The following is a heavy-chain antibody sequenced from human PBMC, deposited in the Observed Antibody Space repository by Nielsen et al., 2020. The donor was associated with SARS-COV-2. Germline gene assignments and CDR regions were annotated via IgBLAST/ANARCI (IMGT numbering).Heavy chain of an antibody. V-gene: IGHV3-30*18. D-gene: IGHD1-26*01. CDR3: AKVYLSGSYRPPREAFDV. CDR2: TSYDGGFK. CDR1: GFTFDDYA. Sequence: GGSLRLSCAASGFTFDDYAMHWVRQAPGKGPEWVAVTSYDGGFKDYGNSVKGRFTISRDNSKNMLYLQMNRLRPEDTAVYYCAKVYLSGSYRPPREAFDVWGQGTMVTVSS. J-gene: IGHJ3*01.